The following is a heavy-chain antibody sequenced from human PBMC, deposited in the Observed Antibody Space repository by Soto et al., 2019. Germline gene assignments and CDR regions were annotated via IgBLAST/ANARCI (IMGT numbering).Heavy chain of an antibody. Sequence: SETLSLTCTVSGGSISSSSYYWGWIRQPPGKGLEWIGNIDYSGTAYFNPSLGTRVTFPVDTSKNQFSLTLYSVTAADTAVYYCARTTGRHLDFWGQGILVTDSS. V-gene: IGHV4-39*01. CDR3: ARTTGRHLDF. CDR1: GGSISSSSYY. CDR2: IDYSGTA. D-gene: IGHD4-4*01. J-gene: IGHJ4*02.